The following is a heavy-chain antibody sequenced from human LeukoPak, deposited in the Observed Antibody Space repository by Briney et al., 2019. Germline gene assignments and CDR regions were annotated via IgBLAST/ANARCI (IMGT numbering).Heavy chain of an antibody. J-gene: IGHJ4*02. Sequence: SETLSLTCTVSGGSISSYYWSWIRQPPGKGLEWIGYIYYSGSTNYNPCLKSRVTISVDTSKNQFSLKLSSVTAADTAVYYCASRSTYYYDSSGYYSFDYWGQGTLVTVSS. CDR2: IYYSGST. D-gene: IGHD3-22*01. V-gene: IGHV4-59*12. CDR1: GGSISSYY. CDR3: ASRSTYYYDSSGYYSFDY.